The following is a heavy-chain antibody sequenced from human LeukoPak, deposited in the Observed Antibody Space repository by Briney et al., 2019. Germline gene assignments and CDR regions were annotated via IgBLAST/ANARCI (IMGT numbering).Heavy chain of an antibody. Sequence: ASVEVSCKASGFTLTRHHISWVRQAPGQGLEWMGWIDANAGDTIYAQRFQGRVTMTRDTSATTVFLELRSLRLDDTAVYYCVREDWGSGTIIDYWGQGTLVTVSS. CDR3: VREDWGSGTIIDY. CDR2: IDANAGDT. CDR1: GFTLTRHH. V-gene: IGHV1-18*01. J-gene: IGHJ4*02. D-gene: IGHD1-14*01.